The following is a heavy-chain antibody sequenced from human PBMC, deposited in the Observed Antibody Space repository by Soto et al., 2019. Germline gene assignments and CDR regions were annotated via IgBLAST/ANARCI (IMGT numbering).Heavy chain of an antibody. CDR2: IFSNDEK. CDR3: ARIPSDIVVVPAAPYSSSWYYFDY. CDR1: GFSLSNARMG. J-gene: IGHJ4*02. Sequence: QVTLKESGPVLVKPTETLTLTCTVSGFSLSNARMGVSWIRQPPGKALEWLAHIFSNDEKSYSTSLKSRLTISKDTSKSQVVLTMTNMDPVDTATYYCARIPSDIVVVPAAPYSSSWYYFDYWGQGTLVTVSS. V-gene: IGHV2-26*01. D-gene: IGHD2-2*01.